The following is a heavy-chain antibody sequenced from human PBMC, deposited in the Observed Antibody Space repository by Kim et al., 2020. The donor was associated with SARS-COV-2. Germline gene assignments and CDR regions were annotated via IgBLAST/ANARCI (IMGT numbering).Heavy chain of an antibody. V-gene: IGHV1-2*06. Sequence: ASVKVSCKASGYTFTGYYMHWVRQAPGQGLEWMGRINPNSGGTNYAQKFQGRVTMTRDTSISTAHMELSRLRSDDTAVYYCARDLGTIFGVVIILDYWGQRTLVTVSS. CDR1: GYTFTGYY. D-gene: IGHD3-3*01. J-gene: IGHJ4*02. CDR3: ARDLGTIFGVVIILDY. CDR2: INPNSGGT.